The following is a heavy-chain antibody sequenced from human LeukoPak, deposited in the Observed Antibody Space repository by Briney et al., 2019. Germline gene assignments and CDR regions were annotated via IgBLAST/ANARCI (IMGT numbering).Heavy chain of an antibody. Sequence: RESLKISCKGSGYSFTSSWFGWVRQMPGRGLEWMGIIYPGDSDTTYSPSFQGQVTISADRSISTAYLQWSSLKASDTAMYYCARRSAAFDIWGQGTMVTVSS. CDR2: IYPGDSDT. V-gene: IGHV5-51*01. CDR3: ARRSAAFDI. CDR1: GYSFTSSW. J-gene: IGHJ3*02.